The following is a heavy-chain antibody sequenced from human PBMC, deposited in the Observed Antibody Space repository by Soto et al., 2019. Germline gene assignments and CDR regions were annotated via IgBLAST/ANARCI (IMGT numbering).Heavy chain of an antibody. D-gene: IGHD3-10*01. Sequence: GASVKVSCKASGYTFTSYDINWVRQATGQGLEWMGWMNPNSGNTGYAQKFQGRVTMTRNTSISTAYMELSSLRSEDTAVYYCARVRKYSTGETGSYYYYYGMDVWGQGTTVTVSS. CDR2: MNPNSGNT. J-gene: IGHJ6*02. V-gene: IGHV1-8*01. CDR3: ARVRKYSTGETGSYYYYYGMDV. CDR1: GYTFTSYD.